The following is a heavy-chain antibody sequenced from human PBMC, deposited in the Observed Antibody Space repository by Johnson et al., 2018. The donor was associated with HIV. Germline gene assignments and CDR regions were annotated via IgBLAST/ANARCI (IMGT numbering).Heavy chain of an antibody. Sequence: QVQLVESGGGVVQPGRYLRLSCAASGFTFSSYAIHWVRQAPGKGLEWVALIWNDGSNKYYADSVKGRFTISRDNSKNTLYLQMNSLRAEDTAVYYCAKVSQQQLGAFDIWGQGTMVTVSS. V-gene: IGHV3-33*06. CDR1: GFTFSSYA. J-gene: IGHJ3*02. CDR2: IWNDGSNK. CDR3: AKVSQQQLGAFDI. D-gene: IGHD6-6*01.